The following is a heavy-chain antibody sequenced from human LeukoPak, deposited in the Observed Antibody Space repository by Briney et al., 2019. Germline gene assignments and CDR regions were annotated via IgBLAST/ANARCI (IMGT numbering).Heavy chain of an antibody. D-gene: IGHD3-3*02. Sequence: SGGSLRLSCAASGFTFSSYAMSWVRQAPGKGLEWVSGISGSGGSTYYADSVKGRFTISRDNSKNTVYLQMNSLRADDTAVYYCAKSQFWSGYYDSRRFYFDYWGQGTLVTVSS. CDR1: GFTFSSYA. CDR3: AKSQFWSGYYDSRRFYFDY. J-gene: IGHJ4*01. V-gene: IGHV3-23*01. CDR2: ISGSGGST.